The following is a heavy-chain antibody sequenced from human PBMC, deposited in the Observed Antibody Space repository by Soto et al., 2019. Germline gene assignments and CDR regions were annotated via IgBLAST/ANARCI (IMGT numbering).Heavy chain of an antibody. CDR1: EYTFTGYY. V-gene: IGHV1-2*02. CDR3: ARDMAVAGTSVFDC. CDR2: INPNSGDT. D-gene: IGHD6-19*01. Sequence: ASVKVSCKASEYTFTGYYMHWVRQAPGQGLEWMGWINPNSGDTKNAQKFQGRVTMTRDTSISTAYMELGRLTSDDTAVYYCARDMAVAGTSVFDCWGQGNLVTVSS. J-gene: IGHJ5*01.